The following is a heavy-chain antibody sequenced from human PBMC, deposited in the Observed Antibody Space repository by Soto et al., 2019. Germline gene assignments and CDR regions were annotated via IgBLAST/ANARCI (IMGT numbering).Heavy chain of an antibody. Sequence: EVQLLESGGGWVQPGGSLTLSCAASGFTFRDYTMTWVRQAPGKVLECISVILSNYNTYYTASVRGRFTISRDNSKNTLYLEMNSLRAEDTAVYYCARRTNGYFGYWGQGALVTVSS. CDR2: ILSNYNT. V-gene: IGHV3-23*05. CDR3: ARRTNGYFGY. D-gene: IGHD2-8*01. CDR1: GFTFRDYT. J-gene: IGHJ4*02.